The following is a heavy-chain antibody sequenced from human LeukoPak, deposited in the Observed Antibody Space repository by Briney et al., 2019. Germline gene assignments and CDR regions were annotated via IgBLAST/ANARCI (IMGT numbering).Heavy chain of an antibody. CDR3: ARGQHWAFDY. CDR1: GFIFNGANYA. J-gene: IGHJ4*02. V-gene: IGHV3-48*02. CDR2: IDSGATTT. D-gene: IGHD6-13*01. Sequence: PGGSLRLSCGASGFIFNGANYAMNWVRQTPGKGLEWISFIDSGATTTWYADSVRGRFTISRDNAKDSLYLQMGSLRDEDTAVYYRARGQHWAFDYWGQGTLVTVSS.